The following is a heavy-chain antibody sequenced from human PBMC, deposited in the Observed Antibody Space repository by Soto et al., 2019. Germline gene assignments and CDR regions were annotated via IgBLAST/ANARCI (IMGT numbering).Heavy chain of an antibody. V-gene: IGHV4-34*01. CDR1: GGSVSGYY. CDR2: INHSGST. CDR3: ARGRLSYYYGMDV. J-gene: IGHJ6*02. Sequence: SETLSLTCAVYGGSVSGYYWSWIRQPPGKGLEWIGEINHSGSTNYNPSLKSRVTISVDTSKNQFSLKLTSVTAADAAVYYCARGRLSYYYGMDVWGQGTTVTVSS.